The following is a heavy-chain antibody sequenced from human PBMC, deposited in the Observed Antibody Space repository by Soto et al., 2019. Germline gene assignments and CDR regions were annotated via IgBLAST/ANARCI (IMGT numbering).Heavy chain of an antibody. CDR2: IYYSGST. J-gene: IGHJ4*02. Sequence: SETLSLTCTVSGGSISSSSYYWGWIRQPPGKGLEWIGSIYYSGSTYYNPSLKSRVTISVDTSKNQFSLKLSSVTAADTAVYYCARAPNFVLNYFDYWGQGTLVTVSS. CDR1: GGSISSSSYY. CDR3: ARAPNFVLNYFDY. D-gene: IGHD2-15*01. V-gene: IGHV4-39*01.